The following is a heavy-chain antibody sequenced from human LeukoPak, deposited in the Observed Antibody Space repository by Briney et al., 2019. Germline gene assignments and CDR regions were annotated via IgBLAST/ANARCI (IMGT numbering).Heavy chain of an antibody. Sequence: SETLSLTCAVYGGSLSSYYWIWIRQPPGKGLEWIGEINHSGRTHYNPSLKSRVTISIDTSKNQFSLKLSSVTAADTAVYYCAIEAIVGAPRGDYWGQGTLVTVSS. V-gene: IGHV4-34*01. CDR2: INHSGRT. CDR1: GGSLSSYY. J-gene: IGHJ4*02. D-gene: IGHD1-26*01. CDR3: AIEAIVGAPRGDY.